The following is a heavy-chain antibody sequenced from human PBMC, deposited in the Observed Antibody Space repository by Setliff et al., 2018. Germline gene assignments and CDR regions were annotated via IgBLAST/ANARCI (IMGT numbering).Heavy chain of an antibody. CDR2: MNPNSGNT. CDR3: ARVSEAAAAGFDY. J-gene: IGHJ4*02. V-gene: IGHV1-18*01. D-gene: IGHD6-13*01. CDR1: GYTFTSYG. Sequence: ASVKVSCKPSGYTFTSYGISWVRQAPGQGLEWMGWMNPNSGNTGYAQKFQGRVTITRDASASTAYMELRSLRSDDTAVYYCARVSEAAAAGFDYWGQGTLVTVSS.